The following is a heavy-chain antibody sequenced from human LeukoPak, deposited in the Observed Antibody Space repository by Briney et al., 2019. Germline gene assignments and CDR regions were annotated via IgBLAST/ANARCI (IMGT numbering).Heavy chain of an antibody. J-gene: IGHJ2*01. V-gene: IGHV7-4-1*02. CDR2: INTNTGNP. CDR3: ARVAQENIVLMVYATRWYFDL. CDR1: GYTFTSYA. Sequence: ASVKVSCKASGYTFTSYAMNWVRQAPGQGLEWMGWINTNTGNPTYAQGFTGRFVFSLDTSVSTAYLQISSLRAEDTAVYYCARVAQENIVLMVYATRWYFDLWGRGTLVTVSS. D-gene: IGHD2-8*01.